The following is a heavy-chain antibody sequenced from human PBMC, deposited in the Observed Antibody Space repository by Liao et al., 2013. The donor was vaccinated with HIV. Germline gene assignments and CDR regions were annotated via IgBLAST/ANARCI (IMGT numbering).Heavy chain of an antibody. D-gene: IGHD3-22*01. CDR3: ARAQCTYYYDSSGLREACDAFDI. J-gene: IGHJ3*02. V-gene: IGHV4-30-2*01. CDR2: IYHSGST. Sequence: QLQLQESGSGLVKPSQTLSLTCAVSGGSISSGGYSWSWIRQPPGKGLEWIGYIYHSGSTYYNPSLKSRVTISVDRSKNQFSLKLSSVTAADTAVYYCARAQCTYYYDSSGLREACDAFDIWGQGTMVTVSS. CDR1: GGSISSGGYS.